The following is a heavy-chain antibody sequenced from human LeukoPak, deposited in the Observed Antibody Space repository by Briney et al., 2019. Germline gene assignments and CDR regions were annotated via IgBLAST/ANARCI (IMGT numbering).Heavy chain of an antibody. CDR2: IGGSGVNT. Sequence: PGGSLRLSCAVSGLTFSNYAMSWVRQAPGKGLEWVSVIGGSGVNTYYADSVKGRFTISRDNSENTLFLQMNSLRAEDTAVYYCARGVTTDYWGQGALVTVSS. J-gene: IGHJ4*02. V-gene: IGHV3-23*01. D-gene: IGHD1-1*01. CDR1: GLTFSNYA. CDR3: ARGVTTDY.